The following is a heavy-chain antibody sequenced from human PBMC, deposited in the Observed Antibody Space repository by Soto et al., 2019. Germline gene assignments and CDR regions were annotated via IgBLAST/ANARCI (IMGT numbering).Heavy chain of an antibody. CDR3: ARASYTAMGLYYYYGMDV. V-gene: IGHV1-69*06. D-gene: IGHD5-18*01. Sequence: QVQLVQSGAEVKKPGSSVKVSCKASGGTFSSYAISWVRQAPGQGVEWMGGIIPIFGTANYAQKFQGRVTITADKSTSTAYMELSSLRSEDTAVYYCARASYTAMGLYYYYGMDVWGQGTTVTVSS. J-gene: IGHJ6*02. CDR1: GGTFSSYA. CDR2: IIPIFGTA.